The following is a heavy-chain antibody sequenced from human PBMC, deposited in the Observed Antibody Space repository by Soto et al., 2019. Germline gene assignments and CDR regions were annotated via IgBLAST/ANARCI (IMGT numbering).Heavy chain of an antibody. Sequence: PGESLKISCKGSGYSFTIYWIGWVRQMPGKGLEWMGIIYPGDSDTRYSPSFQGQVTISADKSISTAYLQWSSLKASDTAMYYCASQRYYYDSSGYYDAFDIWGQGTMVTVSS. D-gene: IGHD3-22*01. CDR1: GYSFTIYW. J-gene: IGHJ3*02. CDR2: IYPGDSDT. CDR3: ASQRYYYDSSGYYDAFDI. V-gene: IGHV5-51*01.